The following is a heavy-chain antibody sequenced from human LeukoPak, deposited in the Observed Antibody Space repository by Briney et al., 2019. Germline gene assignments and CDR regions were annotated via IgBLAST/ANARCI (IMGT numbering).Heavy chain of an antibody. CDR2: INPNSGGT. CDR1: GYTFTGYY. J-gene: IGHJ4*02. D-gene: IGHD6-13*01. V-gene: IGHV1-2*02. CDR3: ARYGNYSSSWYHY. Sequence: ASVKVSCKASGYTFTGYYMHWVRQAPGQGLEWMGWINPNSGGTNYAQKFQGRVTMTRDTSISIAYMELSRLRSDDTAVYYCARYGNYSSSWYHYWGQGTLVTVSS.